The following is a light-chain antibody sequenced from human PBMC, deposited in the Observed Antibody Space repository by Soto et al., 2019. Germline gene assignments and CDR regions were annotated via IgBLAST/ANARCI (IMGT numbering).Light chain of an antibody. J-gene: IGKJ1*01. Sequence: DIQMTQSPSTLSASVGDRVTIHCRASQSISVWLAWYQQKPGKAPNLLIYKASSLESGVPSRFSGSGSETEFTLTISSLQPGDFATYYCQHYNSYSEAFGQGTKVDIK. CDR1: QSISVW. CDR2: KAS. V-gene: IGKV1-5*03. CDR3: QHYNSYSEA.